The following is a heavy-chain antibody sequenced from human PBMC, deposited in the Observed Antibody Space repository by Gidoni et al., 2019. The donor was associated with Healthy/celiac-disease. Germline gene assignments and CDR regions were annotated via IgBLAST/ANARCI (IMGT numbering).Heavy chain of an antibody. Sequence: QVQLVQSGAEVKKPGASVKVSCKASGYTFTSYGISWVRQAPGQGLEWMGWISAYNGNTNYAQQLQGRVTMTTDTSTSTAYMELRSLRSDDTAVYYCARAGYSSSSGDYYYYGMDVWGQGTTVTVSS. J-gene: IGHJ6*02. V-gene: IGHV1-18*01. CDR3: ARAGYSSSSGDYYYYGMDV. CDR1: GYTFTSYG. D-gene: IGHD6-6*01. CDR2: ISAYNGNT.